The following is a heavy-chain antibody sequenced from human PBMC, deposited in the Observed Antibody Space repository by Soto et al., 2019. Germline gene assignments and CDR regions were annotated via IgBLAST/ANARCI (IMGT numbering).Heavy chain of an antibody. V-gene: IGHV1-69*13. Sequence: GASVKVSCKASGGTFSSYAISWVRQAPGQGLEWMGGIIPIFGTANYAQKFQGRVTITADESTSTAYMELSSLRSEDTAVYYCATDIRYCSGGSCLGPWGQGTLVTVSS. J-gene: IGHJ5*02. D-gene: IGHD2-15*01. CDR3: ATDIRYCSGGSCLGP. CDR1: GGTFSSYA. CDR2: IIPIFGTA.